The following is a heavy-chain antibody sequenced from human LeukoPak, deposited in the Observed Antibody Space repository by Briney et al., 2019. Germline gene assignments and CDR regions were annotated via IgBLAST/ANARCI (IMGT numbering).Heavy chain of an antibody. CDR3: ASLRYSSSWYGTL. Sequence: SETLSLTCAVSGGSFSGYYWTWIRQPPGKGLEWIGEINHSGSTNYNPSLKSRVTISVDKSKNQFSLKLSSVTAADTAVYYCASLRYSSSWYGTLWGQGTLVTVSS. V-gene: IGHV4-34*01. CDR2: INHSGST. CDR1: GGSFSGYY. D-gene: IGHD6-13*01. J-gene: IGHJ4*02.